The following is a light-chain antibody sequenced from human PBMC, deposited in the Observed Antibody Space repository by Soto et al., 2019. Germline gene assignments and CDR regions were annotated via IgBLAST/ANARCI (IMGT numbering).Light chain of an antibody. CDR2: DVS. Sequence: QSALTQPRSVSGSHGQSVTISCTGTSSDVGGYNYVSWYQQYPGKAPKLMIYDVSKRPSGVPDRFSGSKSGNTASLTISGLQAGDEADYYCCSYAGSVLFGGGTKLTVL. V-gene: IGLV2-11*01. J-gene: IGLJ2*01. CDR3: CSYAGSVL. CDR1: SSDVGGYNY.